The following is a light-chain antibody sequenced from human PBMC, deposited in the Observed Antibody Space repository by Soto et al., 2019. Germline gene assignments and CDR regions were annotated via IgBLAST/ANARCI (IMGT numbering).Light chain of an antibody. Sequence: DIQMTQSPSFLSASAGDRVSITCRASQSIRSYLNWYQQKPGKAPKLLIYAASTLQSGVPSRFSGSGSGTDFTLTISSLQPADFATYICQQSFDTLSFTFGGGTKVE. CDR1: QSIRSY. V-gene: IGKV1-39*01. CDR3: QQSFDTLSFT. CDR2: AAS. J-gene: IGKJ4*01.